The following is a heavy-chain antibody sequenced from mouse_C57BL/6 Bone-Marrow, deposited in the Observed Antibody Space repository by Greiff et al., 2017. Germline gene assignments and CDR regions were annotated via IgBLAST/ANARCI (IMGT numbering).Heavy chain of an antibody. D-gene: IGHD1-1*01. CDR2: IGSGGST. CDR1: GFSLTSYG. Sequence: QVQLKQSGPGLVQPSQSLSITCTVSGFSLTSYGVHWVRQSPGKGLEWLGVIGSGGSTDYNAAFRSSLSISKDNSKSQVFFKMNRLQADDTAIYYCARPSSYGSSYGVAYWGQGTLVTVSA. V-gene: IGHV2-2*01. J-gene: IGHJ3*01. CDR3: ARPSSYGSSYGVAY.